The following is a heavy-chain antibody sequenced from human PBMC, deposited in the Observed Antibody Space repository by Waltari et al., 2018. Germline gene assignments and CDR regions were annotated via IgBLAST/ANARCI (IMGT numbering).Heavy chain of an antibody. D-gene: IGHD3-22*01. Sequence: QVQLQESGPALVKPSETLSLTCAVPGGSTRAYYWNWIPQTPGKGLEWIGYFGGSSGSTYYNPSLKSRVTISTDTSKNQLSLKLSSVTAADTAVYYCARRSSGRGYFDYWGQGVLVTVSS. CDR2: FGGSSGST. CDR1: GGSTRAYY. J-gene: IGHJ4*02. V-gene: IGHV4-59*12. CDR3: ARRSSGRGYFDY.